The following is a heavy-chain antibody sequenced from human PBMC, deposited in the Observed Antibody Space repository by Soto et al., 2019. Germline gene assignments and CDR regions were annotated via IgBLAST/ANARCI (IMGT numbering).Heavy chain of an antibody. CDR1: GFTFSSYA. D-gene: IGHD3-10*01. V-gene: IGHV3-23*01. Sequence: PGGSLRLSCAASGFTFSSYAMSWVRQAPGKGLEWVSAISGSGGSTYYADSVKGRFTISRDNSKNTLYLQMNSLRAEDTAVYYCAKDHRSPYYYYGMDVWGQGTTVTVSS. J-gene: IGHJ6*02. CDR2: ISGSGGST. CDR3: AKDHRSPYYYYGMDV.